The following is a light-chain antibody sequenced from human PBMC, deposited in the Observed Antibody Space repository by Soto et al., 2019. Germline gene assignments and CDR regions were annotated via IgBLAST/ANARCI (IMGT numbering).Light chain of an antibody. CDR2: GAS. J-gene: IGKJ5*01. CDR3: QQHFHSPPA. CDR1: QTINNF. V-gene: IGKV1-39*01. Sequence: DIQMTQSPSSLSASVGDRVTITCRARQTINNFLNWYQQKPGKAPNLLIHGASTLQSGVPSRFTGSGYGTYFTLTISSLQPEDFATYYCQQHFHSPPAFGQGTRLEIK.